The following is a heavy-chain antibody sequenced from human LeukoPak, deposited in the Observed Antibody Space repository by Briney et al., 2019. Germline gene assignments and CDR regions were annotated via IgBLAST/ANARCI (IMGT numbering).Heavy chain of an antibody. V-gene: IGHV3-48*03. CDR1: GFTFSSYE. CDR2: ISSSGSTI. J-gene: IGHJ4*02. CDR3: ASRTKWWEYSSGWYY. D-gene: IGHD6-19*01. Sequence: GGSLRLSCAASGFTFSSYEMNWVRQAPGKGPEWVSYISSSGSTIYYADSVKGRFTISRDNAKNSLYLQMNSLRAEDTAVYYCASRTKWWEYSSGWYYWGQGTLVTVSS.